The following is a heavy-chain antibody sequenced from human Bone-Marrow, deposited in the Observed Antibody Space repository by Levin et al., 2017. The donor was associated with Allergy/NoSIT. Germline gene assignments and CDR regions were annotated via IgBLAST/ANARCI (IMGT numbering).Heavy chain of an antibody. CDR2: FYTHGGI. D-gene: IGHD3-9*01. Sequence: MASETLSLTCTVSGASINSDTSYWSWVRQPAGQEMEWIGHFYTHGGINYNPFLSSRVSISVDTSKNQFSLNLGPVTAADTAKYYCARGLAGVDYDPLTGHFIQYYFYYMDVWGRGTTVTVSS. J-gene: IGHJ6*03. V-gene: IGHV4-61*09. CDR1: GASINSDTSY. CDR3: ARGLAGVDYDPLTGHFIQYYFYYMDV.